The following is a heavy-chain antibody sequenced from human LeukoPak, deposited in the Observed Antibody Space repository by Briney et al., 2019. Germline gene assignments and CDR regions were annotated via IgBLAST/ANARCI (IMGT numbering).Heavy chain of an antibody. J-gene: IGHJ4*02. CDR1: GYTFTSYG. CDR2: ISAYNGNT. V-gene: IGHV1-18*01. D-gene: IGHD3-22*01. Sequence: ASVKVSCKASGYTFTSYGISWVRQAPGQGPEWMGWISAYNGNTNYAQKLQGRVTMTTDTSTSTAYMELRSLRSDDTAVYYCARVDDSSGYYYGVDYWGQGTLVTVSS. CDR3: ARVDDSSGYYYGVDY.